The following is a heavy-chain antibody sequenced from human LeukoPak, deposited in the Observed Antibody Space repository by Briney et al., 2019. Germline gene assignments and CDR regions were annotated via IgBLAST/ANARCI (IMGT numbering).Heavy chain of an antibody. CDR1: GFTFSSYA. Sequence: GGSLRLSCAASGFTFSSYAMSWVRLAPGKGLEWVSAISGSGGSTYYADSVKGRFTISRDNSKNTLYLQMNSLRAEDTAVYYCAKDGGITIFGVVIETFDYWGQGTLVTVSS. V-gene: IGHV3-23*01. J-gene: IGHJ4*02. D-gene: IGHD3-3*01. CDR2: ISGSGGST. CDR3: AKDGGITIFGVVIETFDY.